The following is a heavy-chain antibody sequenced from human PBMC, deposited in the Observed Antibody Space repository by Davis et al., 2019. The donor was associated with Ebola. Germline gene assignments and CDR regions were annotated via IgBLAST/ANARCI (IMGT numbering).Heavy chain of an antibody. CDR3: VKIIIADFDY. D-gene: IGHD3-16*02. V-gene: IGHV3-64D*06. J-gene: IGHJ4*02. Sequence: GESLKISCSASGFTFSSYAMHWVRQAPGKGLEYVSAISSNGGSTYYADSVKGRFTISRDNSKNTLYLQMSSLRAEDTAVYYCVKIIIADFDYWGQGTLVTVSS. CDR2: ISSNGGST. CDR1: GFTFSSYA.